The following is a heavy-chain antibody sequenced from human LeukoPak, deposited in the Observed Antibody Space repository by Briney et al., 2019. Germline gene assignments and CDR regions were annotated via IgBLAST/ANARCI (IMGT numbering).Heavy chain of an antibody. CDR3: ASGPYYYDSSGYYFGGRDY. D-gene: IGHD3-22*01. V-gene: IGHV3-30*04. J-gene: IGHJ4*02. Sequence: GRSLRLSCAASGFTFSSYAMHWVRQAPGKGLEWVAVISYDGSNKYYADSVKGRFTISRDNSKNTLYLQMNSLRAEDTVVYYCASGPYYYDSSGYYFGGRDYWGQGTLVTVSS. CDR1: GFTFSSYA. CDR2: ISYDGSNK.